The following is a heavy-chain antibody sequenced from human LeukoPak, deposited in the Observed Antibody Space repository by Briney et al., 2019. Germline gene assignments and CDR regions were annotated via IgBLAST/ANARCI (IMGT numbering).Heavy chain of an antibody. V-gene: IGHV1-8*03. D-gene: IGHD6-19*01. J-gene: IGHJ4*02. Sequence: RASVRVSCTASGYTFTSYDINRVRQAPGQGLEWMGWMNPNSGNTGYAQTFQGRVTITRNTSISTAYMELSSLRSEDTAVYYCARRVAGIDYWGQGTLVTVSS. CDR3: ARRVAGIDY. CDR2: MNPNSGNT. CDR1: GYTFTSYD.